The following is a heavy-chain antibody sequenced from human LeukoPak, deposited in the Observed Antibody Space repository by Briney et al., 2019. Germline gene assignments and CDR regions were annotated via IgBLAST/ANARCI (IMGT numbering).Heavy chain of an antibody. CDR1: GFTFSSYS. V-gene: IGHV3-53*01. CDR3: ARDRYYYDSSGPLKYYYYYGMDV. Sequence: GGSLRLSCAASGFTFSSYSMNWVRQAPGKGLEWVSVIYSGGSTYYADSVKGRFTISRDNSKNTLYLQMNSLRAEDTAVYYCARDRYYYDSSGPLKYYYYYGMDVWGQGTTVTVSS. J-gene: IGHJ6*02. D-gene: IGHD3-22*01. CDR2: IYSGGST.